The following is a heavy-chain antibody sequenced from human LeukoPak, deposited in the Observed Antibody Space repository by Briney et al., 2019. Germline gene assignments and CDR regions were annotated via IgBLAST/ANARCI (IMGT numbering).Heavy chain of an antibody. CDR3: AKDLQGTATPFDY. CDR2: IIPIFGTA. D-gene: IGHD2-21*02. J-gene: IGHJ4*02. Sequence: GASVKVSCKASGGTFNTSAITWVRQVPGRGLEWMGGIIPIFGTANSAQKFQGRVTITAGKSTSTAYMELSSLRSEDTAVYYCAKDLQGTATPFDYWGQGTLVSVSS. V-gene: IGHV1-69*06. CDR1: GGTFNTSA.